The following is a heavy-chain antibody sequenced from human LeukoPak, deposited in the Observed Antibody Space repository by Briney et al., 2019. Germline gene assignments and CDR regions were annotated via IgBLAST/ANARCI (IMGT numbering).Heavy chain of an antibody. CDR2: IKQDGSEK. V-gene: IGHV3-7*01. D-gene: IGHD3-22*01. CDR1: GFTFSSYW. J-gene: IGHJ4*02. Sequence: GGSLRLSCAASGFTFSSYWMSWVRQAPGKGLEWVANIKQDGSEKYYVDSVKGRFTISRDNAKNSLYLQMNSLRAEDTAVYYCARAPLFRNPPYYYDSSGYLPRGGYYFDYWRQGTLVTVSS. CDR3: ARAPLFRNPPYYYDSSGYLPRGGYYFDY.